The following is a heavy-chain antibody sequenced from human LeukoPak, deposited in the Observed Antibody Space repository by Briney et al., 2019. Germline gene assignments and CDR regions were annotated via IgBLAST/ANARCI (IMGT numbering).Heavy chain of an antibody. CDR3: YGANAEH. D-gene: IGHD4-23*01. CDR1: GFTFSSYW. J-gene: IGHJ1*01. V-gene: IGHV3-74*01. CDR2: IKSDGSST. Sequence: PGGSLRLSCAASGFTFSSYWMHWVRRAPGKGLVWVSRIKSDGSSTTYADSVKGRFTISRDNAKNTLYLQMNSLRAEDTAVYYCYGANAEHWGQGTLVTVSS.